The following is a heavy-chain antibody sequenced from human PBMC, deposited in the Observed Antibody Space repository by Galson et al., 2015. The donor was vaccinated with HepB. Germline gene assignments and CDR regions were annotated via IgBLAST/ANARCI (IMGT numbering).Heavy chain of an antibody. V-gene: IGHV4-34*01. Sequence: SETLSLTCAVYGGSFSGYYWSWIRQPPGKGLEWIGEINHSGSTNYNPSLKSRVTVSVDTSKNQFSRKLSSVTAADRAVYYCAREGYEAGNTGNFDYWGQGTLVTVSS. D-gene: IGHD5-12*01. J-gene: IGHJ4*02. CDR1: GGSFSGYY. CDR2: INHSGST. CDR3: AREGYEAGNTGNFDY.